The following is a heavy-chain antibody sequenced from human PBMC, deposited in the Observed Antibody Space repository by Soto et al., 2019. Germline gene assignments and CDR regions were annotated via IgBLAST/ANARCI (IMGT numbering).Heavy chain of an antibody. CDR2: MYYSGST. Sequence: SETLSLTCTVSGGSISSYYWSWIRQPPGKGLEWIGYMYYSGSTNYNPSLKSRVTISVDTSKNQFSLKLSSVTAADTAVYYCARISGHRTYYYYYYMDVWGKGTTVTVSS. CDR1: GGSISSYY. CDR3: ARISGHRTYYYYYYMDV. V-gene: IGHV4-59*08. D-gene: IGHD5-12*01. J-gene: IGHJ6*03.